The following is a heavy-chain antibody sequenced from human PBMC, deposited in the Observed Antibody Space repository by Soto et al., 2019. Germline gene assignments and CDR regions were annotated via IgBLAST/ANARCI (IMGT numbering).Heavy chain of an antibody. V-gene: IGHV4-31*03. D-gene: IGHD5-12*01. CDR2: IYYSGST. CDR3: ARLIVATRQSYYYYYMDV. Sequence: SETLSLACTVSGGSISSGGYYWSWIRQHPGKGLEWIGYIYYSGSTYYNPSLKSRFTISVDTSKNQFSLKLSSVTAADTAVYYCARLIVATRQSYYYYYMDVCGKGTTVTVSS. CDR1: GGSISSGGYY. J-gene: IGHJ6*03.